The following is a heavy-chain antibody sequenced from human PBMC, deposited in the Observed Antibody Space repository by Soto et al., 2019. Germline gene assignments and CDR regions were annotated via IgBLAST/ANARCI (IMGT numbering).Heavy chain of an antibody. CDR2: IWYDGSNK. CDR3: ARAGNDYSNYGPFDY. J-gene: IGHJ4*02. CDR1: GFTFSSYG. V-gene: IGHV3-33*01. Sequence: LRLSCAASGFTFSSYGMHWVRQAPGKGLEWVAVIWYDGSNKYYADSVKGRFTISRDNSKNTLYLQMNSLRAEDTAVYYCARAGNDYSNYGPFDYWGQGTLVTVSS. D-gene: IGHD4-4*01.